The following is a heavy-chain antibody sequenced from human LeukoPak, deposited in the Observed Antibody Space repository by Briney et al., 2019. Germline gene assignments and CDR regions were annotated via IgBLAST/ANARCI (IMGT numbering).Heavy chain of an antibody. CDR3: ARDASHGDYLDY. D-gene: IGHD4-17*01. CDR2: ISSSSSFI. V-gene: IGHV3-21*01. Sequence: GGSLRLSCAASGFTFSSYSMNWVRQAPGKGLEWVSSISSSSSFIFYADSLKGRFTISRDNAKNSLYLQMNSLRAEDTAVYYCARDASHGDYLDYWGQGTLVTVSS. J-gene: IGHJ4*02. CDR1: GFTFSSYS.